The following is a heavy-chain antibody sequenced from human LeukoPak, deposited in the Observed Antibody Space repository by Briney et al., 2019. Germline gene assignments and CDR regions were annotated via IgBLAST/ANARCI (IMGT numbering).Heavy chain of an antibody. D-gene: IGHD3-16*01. CDR2: IYNTGTT. CDR3: ARGAGGGSYAGNFDN. V-gene: IGHV4-59*01. CDR1: GGSTTTYY. Sequence: KSSETLSLTCSVSGGSTTTYYWNWIRQPPGKGLDWIGYIYNTGTTSYNSSLKSRAIISLDTSKNQFSLKLTSVTAADTATYYCARGAGGGSYAGNFDNWGQGILVTVSS. J-gene: IGHJ4*02.